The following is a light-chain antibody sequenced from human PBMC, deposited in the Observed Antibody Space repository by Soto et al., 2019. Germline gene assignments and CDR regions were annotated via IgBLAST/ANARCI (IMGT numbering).Light chain of an antibody. V-gene: IGLV1-44*01. Sequence: QSVLTQPPSASGTPGQRVTISCSGGSSNVGSNSVNWYQQLPGTAPKLLIYANSHRPSGVPDRFSGSKSGTSASLAISGLQSEHEADYFCAAWDDNLNGGVFGGGTKLTVL. J-gene: IGLJ3*02. CDR2: ANS. CDR3: AAWDDNLNGGV. CDR1: SSNVGSNS.